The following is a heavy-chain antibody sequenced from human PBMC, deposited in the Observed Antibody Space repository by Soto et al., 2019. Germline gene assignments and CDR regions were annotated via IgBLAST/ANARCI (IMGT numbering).Heavy chain of an antibody. Sequence: SVKVSCQASGFTFTSSAVQWVRQARGQRLEWIGWIVVGSGNTNYARKFQERVTITRDMSTSTGYMELSSLRSEDTAVYYWAFGRDGYYLYSYYSGRYFWGQGTRVTVS. CDR3: AFGRDGYYLYSYYSGRYF. J-gene: IGHJ6*02. CDR2: IVVGSGNT. V-gene: IGHV1-58*01. D-gene: IGHD4-17*01. CDR1: GFTFTSSA.